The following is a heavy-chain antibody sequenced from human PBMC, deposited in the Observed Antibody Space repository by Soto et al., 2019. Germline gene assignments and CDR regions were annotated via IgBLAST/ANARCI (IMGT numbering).Heavy chain of an antibody. V-gene: IGHV1-2*04. CDR3: ARGLRYFDWLFRSGGMDV. J-gene: IGHJ6*02. D-gene: IGHD3-9*01. Sequence: QVQLVQSGAEVKKPGASVKVSCKASGYTFTGYYMHWVRQAPGQGLEWMGWINPNSGGTNYAQKFKGWVTMTRDTSISTAYMELSRLRSDDTAVYYCARGLRYFDWLFRSGGMDVWGQGTTVTVSS. CDR1: GYTFTGYY. CDR2: INPNSGGT.